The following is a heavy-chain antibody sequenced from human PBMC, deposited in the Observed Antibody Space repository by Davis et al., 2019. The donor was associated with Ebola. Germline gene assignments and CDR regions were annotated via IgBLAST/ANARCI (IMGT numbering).Heavy chain of an antibody. CDR2: MNPSSGNT. V-gene: IGHV1-8*01. D-gene: IGHD6-6*01. Sequence: ASVKVSCKAFGYTFSNYDINWVRQATGQGLEWMGWMNPSSGNTGYAQRFQGRVTMTRDTSTSTVYMELSSLRSEDTAVYYCARDGIAARMGHWFDPWGQGTLVTVSS. CDR3: ARDGIAARMGHWFDP. CDR1: GYTFSNYD. J-gene: IGHJ5*02.